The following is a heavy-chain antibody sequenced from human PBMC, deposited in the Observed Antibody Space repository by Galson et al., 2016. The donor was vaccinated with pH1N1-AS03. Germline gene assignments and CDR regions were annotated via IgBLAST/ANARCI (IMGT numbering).Heavy chain of an antibody. V-gene: IGHV3-53*01. Sequence: SLRLSCAASGLTVSTNYMSWVRQAPGKGLEWVSTIYSGGSTYYADSVKGRFTISRDNSRNTLYLQMKSLRAEDTAVYFCVRNDYEDVDLQGFYFDYWGQGTLVTVSS. CDR1: GLTVSTNY. CDR3: VRNDYEDVDLQGFYFDY. J-gene: IGHJ4*02. CDR2: IYSGGST. D-gene: IGHD4/OR15-4a*01.